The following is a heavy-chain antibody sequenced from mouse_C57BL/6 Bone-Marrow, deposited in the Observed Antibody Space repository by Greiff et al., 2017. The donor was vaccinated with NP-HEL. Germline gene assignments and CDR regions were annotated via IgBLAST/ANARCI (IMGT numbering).Heavy chain of an antibody. CDR3: ARDGGLRLCAY. CDR1: GYTFTDYY. V-gene: IGHV1-19*01. Sequence: EVQLQESGPVLVKPGASVKMSCKASGYTFTDYYMNWVKQSHGKSLEWIGVINPYNGGPSYNQKFKGKATLTVDKSSSTAYLELNSLTSEDAAVYYCARDGGLRLCAYWGQGTLVTVSA. CDR2: INPYNGGP. D-gene: IGHD2-4*01. J-gene: IGHJ3*01.